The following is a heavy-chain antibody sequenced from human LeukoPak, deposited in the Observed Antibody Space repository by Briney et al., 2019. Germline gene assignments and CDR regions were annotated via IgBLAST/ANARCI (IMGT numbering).Heavy chain of an antibody. CDR2: IKIKSDGGTA. Sequence: GSLRLTCAASGGSFSNACWSWIRQAPGKGLEWVGRIKIKSDGGTADYVAPVKGRFTISRDDSKNTLYLQMNSLKAEDTAVYYCTRERWLQIGWGMDVWGRGTTVTVSS. V-gene: IGHV3-15*01. D-gene: IGHD5-24*01. J-gene: IGHJ6*02. CDR3: TRERWLQIGWGMDV. CDR1: GGSFSNAC.